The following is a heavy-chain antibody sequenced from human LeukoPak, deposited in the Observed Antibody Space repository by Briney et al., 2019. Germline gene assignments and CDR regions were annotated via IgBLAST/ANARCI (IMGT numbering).Heavy chain of an antibody. CDR1: GFTFSSYA. CDR2: ISGSGGST. D-gene: IGHD3-22*01. CDR3: AKNGPHYYDSSGYYYVGSPFDY. Sequence: GGSLRLSCAASGFTFSSYAMSWVRQAPGKGLEWVTAISGSGGSTYYVDSVKGRFTISRDNAKNTLYLQMNSLRAEDTAVYYCAKNGPHYYDSSGYYYVGSPFDYWGQGTLVTVSS. J-gene: IGHJ4*02. V-gene: IGHV3-23*01.